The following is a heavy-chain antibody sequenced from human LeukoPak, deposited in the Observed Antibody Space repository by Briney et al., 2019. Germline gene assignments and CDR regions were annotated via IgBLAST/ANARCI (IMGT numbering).Heavy chain of an antibody. J-gene: IGHJ4*02. D-gene: IGHD3-22*01. V-gene: IGHV3-53*01. Sequence: GGSLRLSCAASGFTVSSTYMSWVRQAPGKGLEWVSAISGSGGSTYYADSVKGRFTISRDNAKNSLYLQMNSLRAEDTAVYYCARGSTYYDSSGQVPFDYWGQGTLVTVSS. CDR3: ARGSTYYDSSGQVPFDY. CDR1: GFTVSSTY. CDR2: ISGSGGST.